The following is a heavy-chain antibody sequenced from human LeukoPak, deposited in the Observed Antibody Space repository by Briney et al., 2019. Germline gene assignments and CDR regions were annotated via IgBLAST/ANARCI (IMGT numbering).Heavy chain of an antibody. CDR1: GGTFSSYA. J-gene: IGHJ6*02. CDR3: AREGNRGMDV. CDR2: IIPILGIA. V-gene: IGHV1-69*04. Sequence: SVKVSCKDSGGTFSSYAISWVRQAPGQGLEWMGRIIPILGIANYAQKFQGRVTITADKSTSTAYMELSSLRSEDTAVYYCAREGNRGMDVWGQGTTVTVSS. D-gene: IGHD2/OR15-2a*01.